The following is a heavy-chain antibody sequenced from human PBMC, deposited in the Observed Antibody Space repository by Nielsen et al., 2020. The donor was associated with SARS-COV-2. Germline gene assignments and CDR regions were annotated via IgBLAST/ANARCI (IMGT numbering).Heavy chain of an antibody. D-gene: IGHD6-19*01. CDR3: AREGSLSGQDAFDI. CDR1: GFTVSSNY. V-gene: IGHV3-33*08. J-gene: IGHJ3*02. CDR2: IWYDGSNK. Sequence: GESLKIFCAASGFTVSSNYMHWVRQAPGKGLEWVAVIWYDGSNKYYADSVKGRFTISRDNSKNTLYLQMNSLRAEDTAVYYCAREGSLSGQDAFDIWGQGTMVTVSS.